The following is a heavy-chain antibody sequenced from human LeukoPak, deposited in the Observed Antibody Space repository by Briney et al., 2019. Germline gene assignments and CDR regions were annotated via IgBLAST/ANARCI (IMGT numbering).Heavy chain of an antibody. CDR1: GGSITSSKYS. V-gene: IGHV4-39*01. D-gene: IGHD4-17*01. J-gene: IGHJ4*02. CDR2: IHYTGIT. Sequence: SETLSLTCTVSGGSITSSKYSWGWIRQPPGKGLEWIGSIHYTGITYYNPSLKTRVTISVDTSKNQFSLTLSSVTAADTSVYYCVSRRGDGDYRPDYWGQGTLVTVSS. CDR3: VSRRGDGDYRPDY.